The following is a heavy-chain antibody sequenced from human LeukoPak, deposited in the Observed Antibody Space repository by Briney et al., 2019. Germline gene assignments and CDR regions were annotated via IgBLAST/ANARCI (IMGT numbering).Heavy chain of an antibody. D-gene: IGHD1-7*01. V-gene: IGHV3-48*01. J-gene: IGHJ6*03. CDR1: GFIFSSYS. CDR3: ARDGGITGTTSYYYYMDV. CDR2: ISSSNSTI. Sequence: GGSLRLSCAASGFIFSSYSMNWVRQAPGKGLEWVSYISSSNSTIYYADSVKGRFTISRDNSKNTLYLQMNSLRAEDTAVYYCARDGGITGTTSYYYYMDVWGKGTTVTVSS.